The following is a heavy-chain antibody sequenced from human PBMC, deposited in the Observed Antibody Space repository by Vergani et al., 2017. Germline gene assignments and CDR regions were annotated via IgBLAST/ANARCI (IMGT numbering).Heavy chain of an antibody. CDR3: ARGGRGDGYHYLFDY. Sequence: QAQLVQSGAEVKKPGASVRVSCKASRYPFSRYGISWVRQAPGQGLEWMGWISAYSGETRYARSLQGRVTMTTDASTNTAYMSLRSLRSDDTAIYYCARGGRGDGYHYLFDYWGQGTLVTVSS. D-gene: IGHD5-24*01. CDR1: RYPFSRYG. CDR2: ISAYSGET. V-gene: IGHV1-18*01. J-gene: IGHJ4*02.